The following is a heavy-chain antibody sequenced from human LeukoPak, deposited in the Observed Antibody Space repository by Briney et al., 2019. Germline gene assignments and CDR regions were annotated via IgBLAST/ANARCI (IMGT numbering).Heavy chain of an antibody. CDR2: ISYDGSNK. V-gene: IGHV3-30-3*01. CDR1: GFTFSSYA. J-gene: IGHJ4*02. Sequence: PGGSLRLSCAASGFTFSSYAMHWVRQAPGKGLEWVAVISYDGSNKYYADSVKGRFTISRDNSKNTLYLQMNSLRAEDTAVYYCARDHEVEGGDCSSTSCYTLGNYWGQGTLVTVSS. CDR3: ARDHEVEGGDCSSTSCYTLGNY. D-gene: IGHD2-2*02.